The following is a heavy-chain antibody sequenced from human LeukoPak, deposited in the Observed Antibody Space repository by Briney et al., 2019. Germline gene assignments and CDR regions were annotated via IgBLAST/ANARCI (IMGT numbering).Heavy chain of an antibody. Sequence: PGRSLRLSCAAAGFTFDDYAMPWVRQAPGKGLEWVSGISWNSGSIDYADSVKGRFTISRDNAKNSLYLQMNTLRAEDTALYYCAKGFCSSTSCYFFDPWGQGTLVTVSS. CDR3: AKGFCSSTSCYFFDP. D-gene: IGHD2-2*01. V-gene: IGHV3-9*01. CDR1: GFTFDDYA. CDR2: ISWNSGSI. J-gene: IGHJ5*02.